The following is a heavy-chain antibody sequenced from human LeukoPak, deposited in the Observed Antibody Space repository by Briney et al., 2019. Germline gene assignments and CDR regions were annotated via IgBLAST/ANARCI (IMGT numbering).Heavy chain of an antibody. CDR3: ARTSGSYYVFDY. V-gene: IGHV1-2*02. Sequence: ASVKVSCKASGYTSTGYYMHWVRQAPGQGLEWMGWINPNSGGTNYAQKFQGRVTMTRDTSISTAYMELSRLRSDDTAVYYCARTSGSYYVFDYWGQGTLVTVSS. D-gene: IGHD1-26*01. CDR2: INPNSGGT. J-gene: IGHJ4*02. CDR1: GYTSTGYY.